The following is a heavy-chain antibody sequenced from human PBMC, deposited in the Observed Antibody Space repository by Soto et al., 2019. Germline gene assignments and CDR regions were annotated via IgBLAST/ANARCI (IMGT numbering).Heavy chain of an antibody. Sequence: QLQLQESGPGLVKPPETLSLTCSVSGGSISSSRYYWGWVRQPPGKGREWIGSIDYSGSTYYNPSLKSRVTKFVDTSNNQFSLRLNSVTAADTAVYYCAREWNYHGEGWFDPWGQGTLVTVSS. J-gene: IGHJ5*02. CDR3: AREWNYHGEGWFDP. D-gene: IGHD1-7*01. CDR1: GGSISSSRYY. CDR2: IDYSGST. V-gene: IGHV4-39*02.